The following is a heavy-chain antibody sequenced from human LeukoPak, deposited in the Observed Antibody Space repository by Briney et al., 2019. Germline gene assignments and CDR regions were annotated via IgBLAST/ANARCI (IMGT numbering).Heavy chain of an antibody. CDR3: AKDIVTYAVYARGPFDY. V-gene: IGHV3-9*01. CDR2: ISWNSGSI. J-gene: IGHJ4*02. CDR1: GFTFDDYA. Sequence: GGSLRLSCAASGFTFDDYAMHWVRQAPGKGLEWVSGISWNSGSIGYADSVKGRFTISRYNAKNSLYLQMNSLRAEDTALYYCAKDIVTYAVYARGPFDYWGQGTLVTVSS. D-gene: IGHD5/OR15-5a*01.